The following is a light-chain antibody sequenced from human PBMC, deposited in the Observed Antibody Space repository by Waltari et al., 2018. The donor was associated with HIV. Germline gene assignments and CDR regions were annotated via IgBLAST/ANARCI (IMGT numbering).Light chain of an antibody. CDR1: QAISNS. CDR2: AAS. J-gene: IGKJ4*01. V-gene: IGKV1-NL1*01. Sequence: QLTKSRSSLPAPVGEEVTITCRASQAISNSLAWYQQKPGKAPKLLLYAASRLESGVPSRFSGSRSGTDYALTISSLQPEDFAVYYCQQYFSPPPLTFGGGTKVEIK. CDR3: QQYFSPPPLT.